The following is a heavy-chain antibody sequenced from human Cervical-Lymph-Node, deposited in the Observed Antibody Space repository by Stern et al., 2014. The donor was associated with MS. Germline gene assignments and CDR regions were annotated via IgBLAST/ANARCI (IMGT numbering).Heavy chain of an antibody. Sequence: VQLVQSGAEVKKPGASVKVSCKVSGNSLSELSMQWVRQAPGKGIEWLGGLHPEYDEKIYAQRLQCRLSMTEDTATDTAYMELRSLTFEDTAVYYCATDEASVMVLNGMDVWGQGTTVIVSS. CDR1: GNSLSELS. V-gene: IGHV1-24*01. D-gene: IGHD5-18*01. CDR3: ATDEASVMVLNGMDV. J-gene: IGHJ6*02. CDR2: LHPEYDEK.